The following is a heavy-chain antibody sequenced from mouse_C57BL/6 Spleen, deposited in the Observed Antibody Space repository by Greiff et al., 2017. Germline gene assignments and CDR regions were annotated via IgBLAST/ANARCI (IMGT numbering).Heavy chain of an antibody. V-gene: IGHV5-4*03. CDR3: ARGGYEFDY. CDR2: ISDGGSYT. CDR1: GFTFSSYA. D-gene: IGHD3-1*01. Sequence: EVKLVESGGGLVKPGGSLKLSCAASGFTFSSYAMSWVRQTPEKRLEWVATISDGGSYTYYPDNVKGRFTISRDNAKNNLYLQMSHLKSEDTAMYYCARGGYEFDYWGQGTTLTVSS. J-gene: IGHJ2*01.